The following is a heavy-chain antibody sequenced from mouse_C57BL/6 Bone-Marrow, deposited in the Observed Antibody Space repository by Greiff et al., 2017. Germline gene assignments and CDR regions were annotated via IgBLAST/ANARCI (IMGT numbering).Heavy chain of an antibody. D-gene: IGHD2-3*01. Sequence: VQLKQSGAELVRPGSSVKMSCKTSGYTFTSYGINWVRQRPGQGLEWIGYIYIGNGYTKYNEKFKGKATLTSDTTSSTAYMQMSSLTSEDSAICFCALGYSLFAYWGQGTLVTVSA. V-gene: IGHV1-58*01. CDR2: IYIGNGYT. CDR1: GYTFTSYG. J-gene: IGHJ3*01. CDR3: ALGYSLFAY.